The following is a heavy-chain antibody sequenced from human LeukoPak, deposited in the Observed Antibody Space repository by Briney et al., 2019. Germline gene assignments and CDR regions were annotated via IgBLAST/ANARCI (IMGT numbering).Heavy chain of an antibody. D-gene: IGHD6-13*01. Sequence: HPGRSLRLSCAASGFTFSSYAMHWVRQAPGKGLEWVAVISYDGSNKYYADSVKGRFTISRDNSKNTLYLQMNSLRAEDTAVYYCARALDSSSWYGVYYYYYGMDVWGQGTTVTVSS. CDR2: ISYDGSNK. V-gene: IGHV3-30*04. CDR3: ARALDSSSWYGVYYYYYGMDV. CDR1: GFTFSSYA. J-gene: IGHJ6*02.